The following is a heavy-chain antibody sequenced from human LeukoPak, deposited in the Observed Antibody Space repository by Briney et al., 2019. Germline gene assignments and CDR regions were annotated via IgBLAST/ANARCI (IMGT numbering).Heavy chain of an antibody. CDR3: AKYIFSSTPYFAY. CDR2: ITNSGSST. D-gene: IGHD6-13*01. Sequence: PGGSLRPSCAASGFTFGTFAMTWVRQAPGKRPEWVSSITNSGSSTYYADSVRGRFTISRDNSKNTLYLQMFGLRAEDTAVYFCAKYIFSSTPYFAYWRQGTLVTVSS. V-gene: IGHV3-23*01. J-gene: IGHJ4*02. CDR1: GFTFGTFA.